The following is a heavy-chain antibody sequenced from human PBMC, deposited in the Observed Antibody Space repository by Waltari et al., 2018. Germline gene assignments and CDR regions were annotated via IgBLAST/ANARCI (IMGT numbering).Heavy chain of an antibody. CDR1: GYTFTSYG. D-gene: IGHD6-13*01. CDR3: VRDEQQLRPAFDI. J-gene: IGHJ3*02. V-gene: IGHV1-18*01. Sequence: QAQLVQSGAEVKKPGASVKVSCKASGYTFTSYGISWVRQAPGQGPEWMGWISGYNGKTHYEQKLKGRVTMTTDTSTSAAYMELSSLRSDDSAVYYCVRDEQQLRPAFDIWGQGTKLTVSS. CDR2: ISGYNGKT.